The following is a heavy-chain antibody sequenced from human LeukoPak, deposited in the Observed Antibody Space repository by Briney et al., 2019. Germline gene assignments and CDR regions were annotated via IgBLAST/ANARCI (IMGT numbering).Heavy chain of an antibody. CDR1: GGSISSSSYY. CDR3: ARGEDTGAFDI. D-gene: IGHD2-15*01. CDR2: IYYSGST. Sequence: PSETLSLTCTVSGGSISSSSYYWGWIRQPPGKGLEWIGSIYYSGSTYYNPSLKSRVTISVDTSKNQFSLKLSSVTAADTAVHYCARGEDTGAFDIWGQGTMVTVSS. V-gene: IGHV4-39*07. J-gene: IGHJ3*02.